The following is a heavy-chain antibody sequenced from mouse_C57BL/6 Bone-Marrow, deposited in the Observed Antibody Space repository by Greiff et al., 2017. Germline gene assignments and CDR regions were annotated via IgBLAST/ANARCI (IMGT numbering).Heavy chain of an antibody. CDR1: GYTFTSYW. J-gene: IGHJ1*03. V-gene: IGHV1-64*01. Sequence: QVQLQQPGAELVKPGASVKLSCKASGYTFTSYWMHWVKQRPGQGLEWIGMIHPNSGSTNYNEKFKSKATLTVDKSSRTAYMQLSSLTSEDSAVYYCARGTYYRGYFDVWGTGTTVTGSS. CDR2: IHPNSGST. D-gene: IGHD2-12*01. CDR3: ARGTYYRGYFDV.